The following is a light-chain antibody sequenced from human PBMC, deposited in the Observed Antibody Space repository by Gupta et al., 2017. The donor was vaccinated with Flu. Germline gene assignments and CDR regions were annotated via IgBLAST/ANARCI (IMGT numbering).Light chain of an antibody. J-gene: IGKJ1*01. CDR3: QQAYNTWT. CDR2: AAS. V-gene: IGKV1-39*01. Sequence: SPSSLSASVGDRLTITCRASQSIDNYLNWYQQKPGKAPKLLIYAASSLQGGVPSRFSGSGSGTDFTLTINSLQPEDFATYYCQQAYNTWTFGQGTKVEIK. CDR1: QSIDNY.